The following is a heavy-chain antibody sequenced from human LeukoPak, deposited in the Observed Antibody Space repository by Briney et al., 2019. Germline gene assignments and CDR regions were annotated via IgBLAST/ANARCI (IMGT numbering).Heavy chain of an antibody. CDR1: GGTFSSYA. J-gene: IGHJ4*02. D-gene: IGHD2-2*01. CDR2: IIPIFGTA. V-gene: IGHV1-69*13. CDR3: ARGGSSGYCSSTSCYEGRVKFDY. Sequence: ASVKVSCKASGGTFSSYAISWVRQAPGQGLEWMGGIIPIFGTASYAQKFQGRVTITADESTSTAYMELSSLRSEDTAVYYCARGGSSGYCSSTSCYEGRVKFDYWGQGTLVTVSS.